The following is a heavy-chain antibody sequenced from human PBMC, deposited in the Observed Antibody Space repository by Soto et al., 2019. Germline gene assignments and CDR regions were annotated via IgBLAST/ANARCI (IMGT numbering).Heavy chain of an antibody. J-gene: IGHJ4*02. CDR1: GDSISSGDHY. CDR3: ARGAYSDSSSYFDS. D-gene: IGHD6-6*01. Sequence: QVQLQESGPGLVKPSQTLSLTCTVSGDSISSGDHYWSWISQPPGKGLEWIGYIYYSGTTYSRPSLQSRVTISVDTSKNQFSLKLNSVTAADTAVYYCARGAYSDSSSYFDSWGQGTLVPVSS. V-gene: IGHV4-30-4*01. CDR2: IYYSGTT.